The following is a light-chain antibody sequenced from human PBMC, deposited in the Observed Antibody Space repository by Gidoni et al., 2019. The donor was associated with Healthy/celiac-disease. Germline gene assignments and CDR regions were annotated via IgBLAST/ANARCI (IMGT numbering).Light chain of an antibody. V-gene: IGKV1-39*01. CDR3: QQSYSTSIT. CDR2: AAS. CDR1: QVISSY. J-gene: IGKJ5*01. Sequence: DIQMTQSPSSLSASVGDRVTITCLASQVISSYLNWYQQKPGKAPKLLIYAASSLQSGVPSRFSGSGSGTDFTLTISSLQPEDFATYYCQQSYSTSITFGQGTRLEIK.